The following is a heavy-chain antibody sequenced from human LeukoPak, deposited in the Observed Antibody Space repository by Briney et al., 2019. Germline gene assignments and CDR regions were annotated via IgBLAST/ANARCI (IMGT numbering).Heavy chain of an antibody. CDR1: GYTFTCYY. Sequence: GASVKVSCKASGYTFTCYYMHWVRQAPGQGLEWMGIINPSGGSTSYAQKFQGRVTMTRDMSTSTVYMELSSLRSEDTAVYYCAREDAGIAVAGTRAPRVPANDYWGQGTLVTVSS. V-gene: IGHV1-46*01. J-gene: IGHJ4*02. D-gene: IGHD6-19*01. CDR2: INPSGGST. CDR3: AREDAGIAVAGTRAPRVPANDY.